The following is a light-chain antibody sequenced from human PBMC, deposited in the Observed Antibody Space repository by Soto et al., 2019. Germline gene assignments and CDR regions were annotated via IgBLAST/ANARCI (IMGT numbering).Light chain of an antibody. V-gene: IGKV3-15*01. CDR1: QSVSSN. CDR2: GAS. J-gene: IGKJ1*01. Sequence: IMLTQSPVTLSVYRVERATLSCRASQSVSSNLAWYQQKPGQAPRLLIYGASTRATGIPARFSGSGSGTDFTLTISRLEPEDFAVYYCLPYVSSWPFGQGTKVDI. CDR3: LPYVSSWP.